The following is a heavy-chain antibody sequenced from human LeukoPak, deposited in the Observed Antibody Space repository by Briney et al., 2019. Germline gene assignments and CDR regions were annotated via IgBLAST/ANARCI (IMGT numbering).Heavy chain of an antibody. J-gene: IGHJ4*02. CDR1: RFTVSSNY. CDR3: ARVYVSFNMAFDY. CDR2: IYSGVST. V-gene: IGHV3-66*01. D-gene: IGHD2/OR15-2a*01. Sequence: VGSLRLSCAASRFTVSSNYMSWVRHAPGKGLECVSVIYSGVSTYYADSVKGRFTISRDNSKETLYLQMNSLRAEDTAVYYCARVYVSFNMAFDYWGQGTLVTVSS.